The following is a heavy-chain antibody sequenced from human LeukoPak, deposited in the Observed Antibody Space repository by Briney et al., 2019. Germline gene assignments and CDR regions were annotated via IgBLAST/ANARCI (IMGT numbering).Heavy chain of an antibody. Sequence: GSLRLSCAASGFTFSTYAMTWVRQAPGKGLEWVSSISTSVGNTYYADSVKGRFTISRDNSNNTLYLQMNSLTAEDTAVYYCAKRAEFGGFDPWGQGTLVTVSS. J-gene: IGHJ5*02. CDR1: GFTFSTYA. CDR2: ISTSVGNT. D-gene: IGHD3-10*01. CDR3: AKRAEFGGFDP. V-gene: IGHV3-23*01.